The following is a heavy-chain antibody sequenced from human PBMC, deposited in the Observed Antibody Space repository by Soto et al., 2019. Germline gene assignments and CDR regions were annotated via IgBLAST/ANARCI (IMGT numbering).Heavy chain of an antibody. J-gene: IGHJ4*02. V-gene: IGHV3-30-3*01. CDR2: ISYDGSNK. CDR1: GFKFNTYG. CDR3: ARVLLELWPVDY. Sequence: GGSLRLSCEASGFKFNTYGMHWFRQTPGKELEWVALISYDGSNKYYAKSVKDRFRISRDNSDNTVYLQMNSLSTEGTAVYYCARVLLELWPVDYWGPGTLVTVSS. D-gene: IGHD1-7*01.